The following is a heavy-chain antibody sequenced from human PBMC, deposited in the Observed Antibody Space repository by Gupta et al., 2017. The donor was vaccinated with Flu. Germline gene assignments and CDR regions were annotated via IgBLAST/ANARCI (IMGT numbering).Heavy chain of an antibody. CDR3: ARPDGKSGVCSSAQH. Sequence: DYYMHWVRHVPGQGLEWMGRINPDSGDTDFAQKLQGRVTMTSDTSISTAYMELNRLKSDDTAVYYCARPDGKSGVCSSAQHWGQGTLVTVSS. D-gene: IGHD2-15*01. CDR1: DYY. J-gene: IGHJ4*02. CDR2: INPDSGDT. V-gene: IGHV1-2*06.